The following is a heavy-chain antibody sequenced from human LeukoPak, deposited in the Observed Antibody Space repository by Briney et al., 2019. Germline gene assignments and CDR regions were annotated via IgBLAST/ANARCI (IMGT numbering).Heavy chain of an antibody. CDR3: ANTPRDDFWSGYYTEYAFDI. D-gene: IGHD3-3*01. V-gene: IGHV4-34*01. J-gene: IGHJ3*02. CDR1: GGSFSGYY. Sequence: PSETLSLTCAVYGGSFSGYYWSWIRQPPGKGLEWIGEINHSGSTNYNPSLKSRATISVDTSKNQFSLKLSSVTAADTDVYYCANTPRDDFWSGYYTEYAFDIWGQGTMVTVSS. CDR2: INHSGST.